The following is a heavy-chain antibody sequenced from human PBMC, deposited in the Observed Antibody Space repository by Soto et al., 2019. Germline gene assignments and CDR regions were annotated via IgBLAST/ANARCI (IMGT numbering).Heavy chain of an antibody. CDR1: GGTFSSYA. V-gene: IGHV1-69*13. J-gene: IGHJ2*01. Sequence: SVKVSCKASGGTFSSYAISWVRQAPGQGLEWMGGIIPIFGTANYAQKFQGRVTITADESTCTAYMELSSLRSEDTAVYYCARDKEHPNWYFDLWGRGTMVTVSS. CDR2: IIPIFGTA. CDR3: ARDKEHPNWYFDL.